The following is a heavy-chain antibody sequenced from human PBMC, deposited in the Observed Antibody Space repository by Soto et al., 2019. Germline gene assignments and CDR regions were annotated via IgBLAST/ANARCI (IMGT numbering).Heavy chain of an antibody. D-gene: IGHD4-4*01. CDR2: RNPNSGNT. CDR3: ASPVTTIRGGDAFDI. Sequence: QVQLVQSGAEVKKPGASVKVSCKASGYTFTSYDINWVRQATGQGLEWMGWRNPNSGNTGYAQKFQGRVTTTRNTSISTAYKELSSLRSEDTAVYYCASPVTTIRGGDAFDIWGQGTMVTVSS. CDR1: GYTFTSYD. V-gene: IGHV1-8*01. J-gene: IGHJ3*02.